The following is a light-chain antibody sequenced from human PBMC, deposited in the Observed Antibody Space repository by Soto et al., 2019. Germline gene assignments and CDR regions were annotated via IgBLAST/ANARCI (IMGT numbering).Light chain of an antibody. Sequence: DIQMTQSPSTLSASVGDRVTITCRASQSISAWLAWYQQKPGKAPKLLIYKASSLESGVPSRFSGSGSRTEFTLTISSLQPDEFATYYCQQYNNYGSWTFGQGTKVEIK. CDR3: QQYNNYGSWT. CDR1: QSISAW. CDR2: KAS. J-gene: IGKJ1*01. V-gene: IGKV1-5*03.